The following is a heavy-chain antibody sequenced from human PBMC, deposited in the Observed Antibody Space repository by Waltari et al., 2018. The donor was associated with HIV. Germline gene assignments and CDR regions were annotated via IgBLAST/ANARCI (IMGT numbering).Heavy chain of an antibody. CDR1: GFTFSSYA. CDR3: AKDRSLEGY. V-gene: IGHV3-23*01. J-gene: IGHJ4*02. Sequence: AASGFTFSSYAMRWVRKAPGNGLEWVSAISGRGGSTYYADSVKGRFTISRDNSENTLYLQMNSLRAEDTAVYYCAKDRSLEGYWGQGTLVTVSS. CDR2: ISGRGGST.